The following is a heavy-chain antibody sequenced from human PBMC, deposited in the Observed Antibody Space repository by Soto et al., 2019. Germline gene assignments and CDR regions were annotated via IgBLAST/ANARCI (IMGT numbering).Heavy chain of an antibody. D-gene: IGHD3-3*01. Sequence: EVQLVESGGGLVKPGGSLRLSCAASGFIFSSYSMNWVRQAPGKGLEWVSSISPSSTYIYYADSVKGRFTISRDTAENSLYLQMNSLRAEDTAVYYCTRDYYDFLADVWGKGTTVTVSS. CDR2: ISPSSTYI. CDR1: GFIFSSYS. J-gene: IGHJ6*04. CDR3: TRDYYDFLADV. V-gene: IGHV3-21*01.